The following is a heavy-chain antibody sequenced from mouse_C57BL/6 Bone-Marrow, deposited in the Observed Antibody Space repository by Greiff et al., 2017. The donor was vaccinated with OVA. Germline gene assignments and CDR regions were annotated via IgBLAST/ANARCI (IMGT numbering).Heavy chain of an antibody. CDR2: IYPRSGNT. D-gene: IGHD2-1*01. CDR3: ARLIYYGNYGWYFDV. J-gene: IGHJ1*03. V-gene: IGHV1-81*01. CDR1: GYTFTSYG. Sequence: QVHVKQSGAELARPGASVKLSCKASGYTFTSYGISWVKQRTGQGLEWIGEIYPRSGNTYYNEKFKGKATLTADKSSSTAYMELRSLTSEDSAVYFCARLIYYGNYGWYFDVWGTGTTVTVSS.